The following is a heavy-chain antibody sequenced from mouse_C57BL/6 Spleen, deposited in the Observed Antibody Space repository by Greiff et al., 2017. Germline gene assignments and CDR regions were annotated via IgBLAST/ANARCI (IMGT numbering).Heavy chain of an antibody. J-gene: IGHJ3*01. CDR1: GFTFSSYA. CDR2: ISDGGSYT. Sequence: EVQGVESGGGLVKPGGSLKLSCAASGFTFSSYAMSWVRQTPEKRLEWVATISDGGSYTYYPDNVKGRITISRDNAKNNLYLQMSHLKSEDTAMYYCAREGTWFAYWGQGTLVTVSA. V-gene: IGHV5-4*01. D-gene: IGHD6-1*01. CDR3: AREGTWFAY.